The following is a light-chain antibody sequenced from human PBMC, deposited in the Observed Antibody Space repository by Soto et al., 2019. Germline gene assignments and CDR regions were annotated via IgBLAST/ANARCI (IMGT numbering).Light chain of an antibody. CDR3: QQYGSSPRIT. CDR1: QSVSSY. J-gene: IGKJ1*01. Sequence: EIVLTQSPATLSLSPGERATLSRRASQSVSSYLAWYQQKPGQAPRLLIYGASSRATGIPDRFSGSGSGTDFTLTISRLEPEDFAVYYCQQYGSSPRITFGQGTKVDIK. CDR2: GAS. V-gene: IGKV3-20*01.